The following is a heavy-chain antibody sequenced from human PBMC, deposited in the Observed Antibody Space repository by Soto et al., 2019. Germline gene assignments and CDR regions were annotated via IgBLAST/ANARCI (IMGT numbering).Heavy chain of an antibody. CDR1: VYTFTTYD. CDR3: VRGPYSGFAY. Sequence: VASVKVSCKASVYTFTTYDINWVRQATGQGLEWMGWMNPKTGKAGYAQKFQGRVTMTRNTSTSTAYLEVSSLRSEDTAVFFCVRGPYSGFAYWGQGTLVTVSS. V-gene: IGHV1-8*01. CDR2: MNPKTGKA. D-gene: IGHD5-12*01. J-gene: IGHJ4*02.